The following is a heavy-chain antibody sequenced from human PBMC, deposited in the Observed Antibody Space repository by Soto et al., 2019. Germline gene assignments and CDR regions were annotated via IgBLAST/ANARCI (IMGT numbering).Heavy chain of an antibody. V-gene: IGHV3-7*01. CDR3: ARDLIAVAGNGFDY. Sequence: GGSVRLSCAASGVSFSSYWMSWVRQAPGKGLGWVANIKQDGSEKYYVDSVKGRFTISRDNAKNSLYLQMNSLRAEDTAVYYCARDLIAVAGNGFDYWGQGT. CDR1: GVSFSSYW. J-gene: IGHJ4*02. CDR2: IKQDGSEK. D-gene: IGHD6-19*01.